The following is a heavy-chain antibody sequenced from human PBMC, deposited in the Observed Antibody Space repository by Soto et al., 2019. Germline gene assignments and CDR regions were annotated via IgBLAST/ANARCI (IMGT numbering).Heavy chain of an antibody. CDR2: ISAYNGNT. CDR3: ARGLSIAVEFDY. D-gene: IGHD6-19*01. Sequence: GASVKRSSKASGFACTCYCMRWVRQAPGQGLEWMGWISAYNGNTNYAQKLQGRVTMTTDTSTSTAYMELSRLRSDDTAVYYCARGLSIAVEFDYWGQGTLVTVSS. V-gene: IGHV1-18*01. J-gene: IGHJ4*02. CDR1: GFACTCYC.